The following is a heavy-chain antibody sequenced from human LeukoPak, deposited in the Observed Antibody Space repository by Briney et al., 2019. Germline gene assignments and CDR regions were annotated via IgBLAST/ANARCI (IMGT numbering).Heavy chain of an antibody. D-gene: IGHD6-19*01. CDR3: ARDRDNVAGTRGYFDY. Sequence: PSETLSLTCTVSGGSISSSSYYWGWIRQPPGKGLEWIGSIYYSGSTYYNPSLKSRVTISVDTSKNQFSLKLSSVTAADTAVYYCARDRDNVAGTRGYFDYWGQGTLVTVSS. CDR1: GGSISSSSYY. CDR2: IYYSGST. V-gene: IGHV4-39*02. J-gene: IGHJ4*02.